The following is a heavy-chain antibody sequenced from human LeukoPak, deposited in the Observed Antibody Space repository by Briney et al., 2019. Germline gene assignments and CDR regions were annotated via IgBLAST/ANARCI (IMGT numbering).Heavy chain of an antibody. J-gene: IGHJ4*02. Sequence: ASVPVSCKASGYTLTGYFMHSVRQAPGQRREWMGWINPNSGGTNYAQKFQGRVTMTRDTSISTDYMELSRLRSDDTAVYYCAREGVLDIVVVPAAPFDYWGQGTLVTVSS. CDR2: INPNSGGT. CDR3: AREGVLDIVVVPAAPFDY. D-gene: IGHD2-2*03. V-gene: IGHV1-2*02. CDR1: GYTLTGYF.